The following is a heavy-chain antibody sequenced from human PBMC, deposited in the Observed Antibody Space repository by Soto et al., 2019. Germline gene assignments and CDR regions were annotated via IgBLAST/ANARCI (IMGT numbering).Heavy chain of an antibody. CDR3: AVASNSGSLGHYFDY. D-gene: IGHD3-10*01. J-gene: IGHJ4*02. V-gene: IGHV4-30-4*01. CDR1: GGSISTGDHY. Sequence: QVRLQESGPGLVKPSQTLSLTCRVSGGSISTGDHYWSWIRQSPGKGLEWIGYIYYSGSTLYNPSLNSRLRIFPDTSTNQFPLNLNSVTAAGTAVYCFAVASNSGSLGHYFDYWGQGLLVTVSS. CDR2: IYYSGST.